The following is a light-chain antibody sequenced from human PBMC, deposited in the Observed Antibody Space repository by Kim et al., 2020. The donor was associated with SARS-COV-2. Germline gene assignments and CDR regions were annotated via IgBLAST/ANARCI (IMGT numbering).Light chain of an antibody. J-gene: IGKJ4*01. CDR2: DAS. Sequence: SPGERATVSCRASQSVSTYLAWDQPKPGQAPRLLIYDASNRATGIPARFSGSGSGTDFTLTISSLEPEDFAVYYCQQRSSWPLTFGGGTKVDIK. CDR1: QSVSTY. CDR3: QQRSSWPLT. V-gene: IGKV3-11*01.